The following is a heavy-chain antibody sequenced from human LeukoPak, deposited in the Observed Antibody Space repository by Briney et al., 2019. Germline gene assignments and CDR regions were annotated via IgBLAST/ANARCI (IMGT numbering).Heavy chain of an antibody. CDR3: AKGVSSWYLDY. V-gene: IGHV3-23*01. J-gene: IGHJ4*02. Sequence: GGSLRLSCAVSGFIFSSSAMSWVRQAPGKGLEWVSTISGSSGNTYYADSVKGRFTISRDYSKNTLYLQMNGLRAEDTAVYYCAKGVSSWYLDYWGQGTLVTVSS. CDR1: GFIFSSSA. D-gene: IGHD6-13*01. CDR2: ISGSSGNT.